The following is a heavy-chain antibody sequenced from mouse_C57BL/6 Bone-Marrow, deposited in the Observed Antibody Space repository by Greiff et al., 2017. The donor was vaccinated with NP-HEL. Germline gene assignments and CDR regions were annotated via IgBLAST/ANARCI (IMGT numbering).Heavy chain of an antibody. CDR1: GYTFTSYD. V-gene: IGHV1-85*01. Sequence: VKLVESGPELVKPGASVKLSCKASGYTFTSYDINWVKQRPGQGLEWIGWIYPRDGSTKYNEKFKGKATLTVDTSSSTAYMELHSLTSEDSAVYFCANYYSWYFDYWGQGTTLTVSS. CDR2: IYPRDGST. D-gene: IGHD1-1*01. J-gene: IGHJ2*01. CDR3: ANYYSWYFDY.